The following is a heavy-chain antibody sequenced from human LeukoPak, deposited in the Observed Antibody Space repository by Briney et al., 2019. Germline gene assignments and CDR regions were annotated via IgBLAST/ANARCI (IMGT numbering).Heavy chain of an antibody. Sequence: SETLSLTCTVSGGSISSSSYYWSWIRQPPGKGLEWIGEINHSGSTNYNPSLKSRVTISVDTSKNQFSLKLSSVTAADTAVYYCARGKTYYYGSGSKHYYYYYYMDVWGKGTTVTVSS. CDR1: GGSISSSSYY. J-gene: IGHJ6*03. CDR2: INHSGST. CDR3: ARGKTYYYGSGSKHYYYYYYMDV. V-gene: IGHV4-39*07. D-gene: IGHD3-10*01.